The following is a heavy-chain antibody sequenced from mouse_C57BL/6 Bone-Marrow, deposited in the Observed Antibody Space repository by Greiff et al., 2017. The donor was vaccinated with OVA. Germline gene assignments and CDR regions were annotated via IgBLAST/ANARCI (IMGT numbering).Heavy chain of an antibody. CDR3: ARECYDGYPLYLDD. V-gene: IGHV1-26*01. J-gene: IGHJ2*01. Sequence: EVQLQQSGPELVKPGASVKISCKASGYTFTDYYMNWVKQSHGKSLEWIGDINPNNGGPSYNQKLKGKATLTVDKSSSQAYMELRSLTSEDSAVYYCARECYDGYPLYLDDWGQGTTLTVSS. CDR1: GYTFTDYY. CDR2: INPNNGGP. D-gene: IGHD2-3*01.